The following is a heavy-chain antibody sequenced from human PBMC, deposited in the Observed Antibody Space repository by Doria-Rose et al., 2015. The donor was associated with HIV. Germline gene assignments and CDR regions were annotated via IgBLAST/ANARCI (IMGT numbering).Heavy chain of an antibody. CDR1: GVSLSSPGMG. J-gene: IGHJ4*02. D-gene: IGHD6-13*01. Sequence: QVTLKEFGPVLVKPTETLTLTCTVSGVSLSSPGMGVSWIRQPPGKALEWLANIFSDDERSYKPSLKSRLTISRGTSKSQVVLTMTDMDPVDTATYYCARIKSSRWYRKYYFDFWGQGTLVIVSA. CDR3: ARIKSSRWYRKYYFDF. CDR2: IFSDDER. V-gene: IGHV2-26*01.